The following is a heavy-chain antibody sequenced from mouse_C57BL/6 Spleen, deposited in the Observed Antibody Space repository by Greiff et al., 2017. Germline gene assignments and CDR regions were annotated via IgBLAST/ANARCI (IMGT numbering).Heavy chain of an antibody. CDR1: GYTFTSYW. CDR3: VKGGGHYGRYYFDY. Sequence: QVQLQQPGAELVRPGTSVKLSCKASGYTFTSYWMHWVKQRPGQGLEWIGVIDPSGSYTNYNQKFKGKATLTVDTSSSTAYMQLSSLTSEDSAVFYGVKGGGHYGRYYFDYWGKGTTLTVSS. V-gene: IGHV1-59*01. CDR2: IDPSGSYT. J-gene: IGHJ2*01. D-gene: IGHD2-1*01.